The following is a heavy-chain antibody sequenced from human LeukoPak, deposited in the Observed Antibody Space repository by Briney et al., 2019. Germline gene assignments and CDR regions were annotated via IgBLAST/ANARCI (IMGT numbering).Heavy chain of an antibody. D-gene: IGHD2-2*01. CDR1: GGTFSSYA. Sequence: ASVKVSCKASGGTFSSYAISWVRQAPGQGLEWMGWISAYNGNTNYAQKLQGRVTTTTDTSTSTAYLDLRSLRSDDTAVYYCARAEQYQLLLHWGQGTLVTVSS. V-gene: IGHV1-18*01. J-gene: IGHJ4*02. CDR3: ARAEQYQLLLH. CDR2: ISAYNGNT.